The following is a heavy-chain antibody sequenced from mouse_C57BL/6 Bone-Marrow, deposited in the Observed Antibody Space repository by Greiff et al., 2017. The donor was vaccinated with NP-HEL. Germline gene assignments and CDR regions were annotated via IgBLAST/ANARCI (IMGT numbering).Heavy chain of an antibody. D-gene: IGHD3-2*02. CDR2: IDPETGGT. CDR3: TRSDSSGYLAY. Sequence: QVQLKQSGAELVRPGASVTLSCKASGYTFTDYEMHWVKQTPVHGLEWIGAIDPETGGTAYNQKFKGKAILTADKSSSTAYMELRSLTSEDSAVYYCTRSDSSGYLAYWGKGTLVTVSA. CDR1: GYTFTDYE. V-gene: IGHV1-15*01. J-gene: IGHJ3*01.